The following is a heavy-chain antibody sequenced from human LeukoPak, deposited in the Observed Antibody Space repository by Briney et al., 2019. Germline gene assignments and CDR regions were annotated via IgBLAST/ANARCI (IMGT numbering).Heavy chain of an antibody. J-gene: IGHJ5*02. V-gene: IGHV4-59*01. CDR3: ARAPLSGYCSSTSCYTPDWFDP. D-gene: IGHD2-2*02. CDR2: IYYSGGT. Sequence: SETLSLTCTVPGGSISSDYGSWVRQTPGKGRGWVGYIYYSGGTNYNPSLKSRVTISVDTSKNQFSLKLSSVTAADTAVYYCARAPLSGYCSSTSCYTPDWFDPWGQGTLVTVSS. CDR1: GGSISSDY.